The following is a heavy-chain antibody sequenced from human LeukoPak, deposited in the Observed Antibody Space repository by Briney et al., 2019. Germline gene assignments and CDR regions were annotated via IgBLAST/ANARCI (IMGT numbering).Heavy chain of an antibody. Sequence: SVKVSCKASGGTFSSYAISWVRQAPGQGLEWMGGIIPIFGTANYAQKFQGRVTITADESTSTAYMELSSLRSEDTAVYYCASPMYSSSWYLNFDYWGQGTLVAVSS. J-gene: IGHJ4*02. CDR2: IIPIFGTA. V-gene: IGHV1-69*13. CDR3: ASPMYSSSWYLNFDY. CDR1: GGTFSSYA. D-gene: IGHD6-13*01.